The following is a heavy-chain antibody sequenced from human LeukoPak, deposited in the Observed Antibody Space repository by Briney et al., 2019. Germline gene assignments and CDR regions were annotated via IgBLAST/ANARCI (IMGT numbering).Heavy chain of an antibody. D-gene: IGHD3-10*01. V-gene: IGHV4-39*07. Sequence: PSETLSLTCTVSGGSIGSSSYYWGWIRQPPGKGLEWIGEIYHSGSTNYNPSLKSRVTISVDKSKNQFSLKLSSVTAADTAVYYCARAMSYYGSGRDAFDIWGQGTMVTVSS. J-gene: IGHJ3*02. CDR1: GGSIGSSSYY. CDR2: IYHSGST. CDR3: ARAMSYYGSGRDAFDI.